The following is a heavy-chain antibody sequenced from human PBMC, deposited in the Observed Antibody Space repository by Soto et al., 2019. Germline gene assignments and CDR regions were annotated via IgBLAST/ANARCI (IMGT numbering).Heavy chain of an antibody. J-gene: IGHJ4*02. CDR1: GFTFDDYV. CDR2: ISWNGGYK. CDR3: TKAPRALNSYDFYAIDD. Sequence: EVQLVESGGGLVQPGRSLRLSCVASGFTFDDYVMHWVRQAPGRGLEWISGISWNGGYKGYAESVKGRFSISRDNARKSLYLQMDSLRVEDTALYYCTKAPRALNSYDFYAIDDWGQGTLVTVPS. V-gene: IGHV3-9*01. D-gene: IGHD2-21*01.